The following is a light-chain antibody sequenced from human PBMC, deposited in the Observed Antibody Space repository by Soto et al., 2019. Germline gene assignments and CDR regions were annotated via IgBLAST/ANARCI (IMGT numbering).Light chain of an antibody. CDR1: SSDIGAYNY. Sequence: QSALTQPPSASGSPGQSVTISCTGTSSDIGAYNYVSWYRQYPDKAPKLLVYQVTKRPSGVPDRFSGSKSGNTAALTVSGLQDEDEAVYYCSSYAGSLVVFGGGTKLTVL. CDR2: QVT. CDR3: SSYAGSLVV. V-gene: IGLV2-8*01. J-gene: IGLJ2*01.